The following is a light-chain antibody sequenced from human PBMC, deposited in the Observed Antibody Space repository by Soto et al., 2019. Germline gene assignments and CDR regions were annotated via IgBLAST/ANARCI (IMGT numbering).Light chain of an antibody. V-gene: IGKV3-11*01. Sequence: TQSPSSLSASVGGGGTITCRASQDIKNYLNWFQQKPGQAPRLLIYDAVNRVTGIPARFSGSGSGTDFTLTISSLEPEDFAVYYCQHRSNWPRLTFGGGTKVDIK. J-gene: IGKJ4*01. CDR2: DAV. CDR1: QDIKNY. CDR3: QHRSNWPRLT.